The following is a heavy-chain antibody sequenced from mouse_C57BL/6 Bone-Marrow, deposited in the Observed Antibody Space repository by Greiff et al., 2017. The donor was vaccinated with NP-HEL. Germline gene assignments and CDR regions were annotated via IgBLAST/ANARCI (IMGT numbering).Heavy chain of an antibody. V-gene: IGHV1-59*01. J-gene: IGHJ4*01. D-gene: IGHD4-1*01. CDR1: GYTFTSYW. CDR2: IDPSDSYT. Sequence: VQLQQPGAELVRPGTSVKLSCKASGYTFTSYWMHWVKQRPGQGLEWIGVIDPSDSYTNYNQKFKGKATLTVDTSSSTAYMQLSSLTSEDSAVYYCARGVKTGLPYAMDYWGQGTSVTVSS. CDR3: ARGVKTGLPYAMDY.